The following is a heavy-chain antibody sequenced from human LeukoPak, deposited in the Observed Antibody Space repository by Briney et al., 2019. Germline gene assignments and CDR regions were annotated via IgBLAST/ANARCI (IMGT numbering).Heavy chain of an antibody. Sequence: PSETLSLTCAVYGGSFSGYYWSWIRQPPGKGLEWIGEINHSESTNYNPSLKSRVTISVDTSRNQFSLKLSSVTAADTAVYYCASVVVDCSSTSCYSNWFDPWGQGTLVTVSS. D-gene: IGHD2-2*02. J-gene: IGHJ5*02. V-gene: IGHV4-34*01. CDR2: INHSEST. CDR1: GGSFSGYY. CDR3: ASVVVDCSSTSCYSNWFDP.